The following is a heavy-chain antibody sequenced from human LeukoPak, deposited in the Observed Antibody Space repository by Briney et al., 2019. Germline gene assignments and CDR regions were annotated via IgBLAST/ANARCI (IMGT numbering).Heavy chain of an antibody. CDR3: ASETGYSSGWYVFDC. D-gene: IGHD6-19*01. CDR1: GGTFSSYA. V-gene: IGHV1-69*05. CDR2: IIPIFGTA. J-gene: IGHJ4*02. Sequence: SVKVSCKASGGTFSSYAISWVRQAPGQGLEWMGGIIPIFGTANYAQKFQGKVTITTDESASTAYMELNSLRSEDTAVYYCASETGYSSGWYVFDCWGQGTLVTVSS.